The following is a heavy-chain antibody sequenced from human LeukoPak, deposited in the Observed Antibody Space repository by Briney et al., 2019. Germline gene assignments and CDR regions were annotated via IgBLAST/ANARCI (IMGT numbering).Heavy chain of an antibody. D-gene: IGHD6-13*01. V-gene: IGHV1-2*02. Sequence: ASVKVSCKASGYTFTGYYMHWVRQAPGQGLEWMGWINPNSGGTSYAQKFQGRVTMTRDTSISTAYMELSRLRSDDTAVYYCARGLYSSSWYWVYWGQGTLVTVSS. CDR3: ARGLYSSSWYWVY. CDR1: GYTFTGYY. J-gene: IGHJ4*02. CDR2: INPNSGGT.